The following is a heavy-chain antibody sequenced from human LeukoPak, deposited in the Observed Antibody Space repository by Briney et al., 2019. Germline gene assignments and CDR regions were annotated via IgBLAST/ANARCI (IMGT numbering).Heavy chain of an antibody. CDR1: GGSISSYY. V-gene: IGHV4-59*01. J-gene: IGHJ4*02. CDR2: IYYSGST. D-gene: IGHD2-2*01. CDR3: ARPRYCSSTSCSSFGY. Sequence: SETLSLTCTVSGGSISSYYWCSIRQPPGKGLEWIGYIYYSGSTNYNPSLKSRVTISVDTSKNQFSLKLSFVTAADTAVYYCARPRYCSSTSCSSFGYWGQGTLVTVSS.